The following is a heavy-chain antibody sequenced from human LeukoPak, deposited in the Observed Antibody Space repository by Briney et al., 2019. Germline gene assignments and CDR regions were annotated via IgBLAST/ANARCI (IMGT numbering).Heavy chain of an antibody. CDR2: INWNGGST. J-gene: IGHJ4*02. D-gene: IGHD4-23*01. V-gene: IGHV3-20*04. Sequence: GGSLRLSCAASGFSFEDYGMSWVRQGPGKGLEWVSGINWNGGSTGYGDSVKGRFTISRDNAKNSLYLQMNSLRAEDTAMYYCARRMRLYGSKDQIDYWGQGTLVTVSS. CDR3: ARRMRLYGSKDQIDY. CDR1: GFSFEDYG.